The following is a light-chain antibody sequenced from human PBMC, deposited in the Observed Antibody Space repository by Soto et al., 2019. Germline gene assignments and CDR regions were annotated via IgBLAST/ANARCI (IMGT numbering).Light chain of an antibody. CDR1: QDISNY. CDR3: QQYDNLPIT. Sequence: DIQMTPSPSSLSASVGDIVTVTCQAIQDISNYLNWYQQKPGKAPKLLIYDASNLETGVPSRFSGSGSGTDFTFTIISLQPEDIATDYCQQYDNLPITFGQGTRLEIK. V-gene: IGKV1-33*01. CDR2: DAS. J-gene: IGKJ5*01.